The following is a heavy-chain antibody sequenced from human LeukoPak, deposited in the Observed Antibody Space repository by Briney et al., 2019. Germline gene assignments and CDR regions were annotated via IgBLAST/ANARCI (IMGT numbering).Heavy chain of an antibody. CDR1: GGTFSSYA. V-gene: IGHV1-69*04. CDR3: ARATGTKAFDI. J-gene: IGHJ3*02. Sequence: ASVKVSCKASGGTFSSYAISWVRQAPGQGLEWMGRIIPILGIANYAQKFQGRVTITADKSTSTAYMELSSLRSEDTAVYYCARATGTKAFDIWGQGTMVTVSS. D-gene: IGHD1-1*01. CDR2: IIPILGIA.